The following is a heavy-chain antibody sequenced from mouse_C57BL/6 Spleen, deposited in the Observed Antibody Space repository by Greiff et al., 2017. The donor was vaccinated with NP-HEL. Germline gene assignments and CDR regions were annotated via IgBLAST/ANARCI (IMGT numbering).Heavy chain of an antibody. CDR1: GYTFTDYN. CDR2: INPNNGGT. J-gene: IGHJ2*01. CDR3: AREGANWDGFDY. Sequence: VQLQQSGPELVKPGASVKMSCKASGYTFTDYNMHWVKQSHGKSLEWIGYINPNNGGTSYNQKFKGKATLTVNKSSSTAYMELRSLTSEDSAVYYCAREGANWDGFDYWGQGTTLTVSS. D-gene: IGHD4-1*01. V-gene: IGHV1-22*01.